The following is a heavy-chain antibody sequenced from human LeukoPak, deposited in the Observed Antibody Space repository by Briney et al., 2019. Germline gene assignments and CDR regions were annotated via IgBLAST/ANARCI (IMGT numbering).Heavy chain of an antibody. CDR1: GGSISSYY. V-gene: IGHV4-59*01. Sequence: PSETLSLTCTVSGGSISSYYWSWIRQPPGKGLEWIGYIYYSGSTNYNPSLKSRVTISVDTSKNQFSLKLSSVTAADTAVYYCARYQLLSWAFDIWGQGTMVTVSS. CDR2: IYYSGST. D-gene: IGHD2-2*01. CDR3: ARYQLLSWAFDI. J-gene: IGHJ3*02.